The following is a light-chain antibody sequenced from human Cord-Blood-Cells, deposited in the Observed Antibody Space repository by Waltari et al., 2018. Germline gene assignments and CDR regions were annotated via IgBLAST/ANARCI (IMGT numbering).Light chain of an antibody. Sequence: EIVMTQSPATLSVSPGERATLSCRASQSVSSNLAWYQQKPGQAPRLLIYGASTRATGIPARFSGSGSVTSLTLTISSLQSEDFAVYYCQQYNNWPLTFGGGTKVEIK. CDR2: GAS. CDR3: QQYNNWPLT. V-gene: IGKV3-15*01. J-gene: IGKJ4*01. CDR1: QSVSSN.